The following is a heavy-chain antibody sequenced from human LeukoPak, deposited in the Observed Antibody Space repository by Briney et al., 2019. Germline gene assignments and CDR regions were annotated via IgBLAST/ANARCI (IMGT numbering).Heavy chain of an antibody. V-gene: IGHV4-39*02. Sequence: SETLSLTCTVSGGSISTNVYYWGWIRQPPGKGLEWIGSIYYSGSTYYNPSLKSRVTISVDTSKNQFSLKLSSVTAADTAVYYCARDLSGGPDYYDSSGWFWFDPWGQGTLVTVSS. CDR1: GGSISTNVYY. CDR3: ARDLSGGPDYYDSSGWFWFDP. D-gene: IGHD3-22*01. CDR2: IYYSGST. J-gene: IGHJ5*02.